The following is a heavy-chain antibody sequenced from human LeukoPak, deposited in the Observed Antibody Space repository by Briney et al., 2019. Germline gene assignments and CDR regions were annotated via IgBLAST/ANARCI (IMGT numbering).Heavy chain of an antibody. Sequence: ASVKVSCKASGYTFIDYYMHWVRQAPGQGLEWMGWINPNSGDTNSAQKFQDRVTMTRDTSISTAYMELSRLRSDDTAVYYCARDGSFDYWGQGTLVTVFS. CDR3: ARDGSFDY. J-gene: IGHJ4*02. D-gene: IGHD1-26*01. CDR2: INPNSGDT. CDR1: GYTFIDYY. V-gene: IGHV1-2*02.